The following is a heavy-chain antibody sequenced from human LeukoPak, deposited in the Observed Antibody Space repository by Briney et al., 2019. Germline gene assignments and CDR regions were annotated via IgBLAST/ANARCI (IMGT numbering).Heavy chain of an antibody. J-gene: IGHJ4*02. Sequence: SSETLSLTCAVYGGSFSGYYWSWIRQPPGKGLEWIGEINHSGSTNYNPSLKSRVTISVDTSKNQFSLKLSSVTAADTAVYYCARFVVVTANFDYWGQGTLVTVSS. D-gene: IGHD2-21*02. CDR3: ARFVVVTANFDY. V-gene: IGHV4-34*01. CDR1: GGSFSGYY. CDR2: INHSGST.